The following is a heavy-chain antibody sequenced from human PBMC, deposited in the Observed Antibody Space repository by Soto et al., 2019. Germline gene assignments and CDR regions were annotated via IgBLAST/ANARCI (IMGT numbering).Heavy chain of an antibody. D-gene: IGHD5-18*01. Sequence: SETLSLTCTVSGGSIISGDYYWSWIRQPPGKGLEWIGYIYYSGSTYYNPSLKSRVTISVDTSKNQFSLKLSSVTAADTAVYYCAREPDTAMPQAWGQGTLVTVSS. J-gene: IGHJ5*02. CDR3: AREPDTAMPQA. CDR1: GGSIISGDYY. CDR2: IYYSGST. V-gene: IGHV4-30-4*01.